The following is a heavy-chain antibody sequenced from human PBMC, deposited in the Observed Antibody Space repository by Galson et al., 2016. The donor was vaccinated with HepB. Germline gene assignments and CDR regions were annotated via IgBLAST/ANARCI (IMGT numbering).Heavy chain of an antibody. D-gene: IGHD1-7*01. Sequence: SLRLSCAASGLIFSNYDFHWVRQAPGKGLEWVAVISTAGRTKFYAESVKGRSTISKDNAKNLLYLQLSSLRVEDTAVYYCVRSAFGDWHSVWGQGTKVTVSS. CDR3: VRSAFGDWHSV. CDR1: GLIFSNYD. CDR2: ISTAGRTK. V-gene: IGHV3-33*05. J-gene: IGHJ4*02.